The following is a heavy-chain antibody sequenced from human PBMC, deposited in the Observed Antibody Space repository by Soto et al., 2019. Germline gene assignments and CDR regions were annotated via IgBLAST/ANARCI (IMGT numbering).Heavy chain of an antibody. Sequence: SETLSLTCTVSGASTGSGGYYWSWISQHPGKGLEWIGYIYYTGSTYYSPSLKSRASISVDTSKNQFSLKLDSVTAADTAVYYCARADYGDRGLAFDSWGQGTLVTVSS. V-gene: IGHV4-31*03. CDR3: ARADYGDRGLAFDS. D-gene: IGHD4-17*01. CDR1: GASTGSGGYY. J-gene: IGHJ4*02. CDR2: IYYTGST.